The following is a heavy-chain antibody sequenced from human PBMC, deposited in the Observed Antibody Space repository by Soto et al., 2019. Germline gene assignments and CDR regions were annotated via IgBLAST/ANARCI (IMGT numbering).Heavy chain of an antibody. V-gene: IGHV4-30-4*01. D-gene: IGHD7-27*01. J-gene: IGHJ5*01. CDR2: IYKIATT. CDR1: GDSISTVDYF. CDR3: ARGRSFLTGRCFPNWFDS. Sequence: SETLSLTCSVSGDSISTVDYFWAWIRQPPGQALEYIGYIYKIATTYYNPSFESRVAISLDTSKSQFSLNVTSVTAADTAVYFCARGRSFLTGRCFPNWFDSWGQGTLVTVSS.